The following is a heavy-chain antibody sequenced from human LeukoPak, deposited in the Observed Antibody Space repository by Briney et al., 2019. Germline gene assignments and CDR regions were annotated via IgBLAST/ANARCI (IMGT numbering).Heavy chain of an antibody. D-gene: IGHD1-20*01. CDR2: IKSDGITI. Sequence: GGSLRLSYAASGFTFSNYMMHWVRQAPGKGLAWVSRIKSDGITITYADSVKGRFTISRDNAKNTLYLQMNSLRAEDTAVYYCLRDLNWSLDQWGQGTLVTVSS. CDR3: LRDLNWSLDQ. CDR1: GFTFSNYM. V-gene: IGHV3-74*01. J-gene: IGHJ4*02.